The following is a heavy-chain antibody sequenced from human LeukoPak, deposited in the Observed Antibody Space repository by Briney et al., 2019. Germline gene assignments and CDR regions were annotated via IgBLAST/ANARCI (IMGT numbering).Heavy chain of an antibody. CDR2: IKQDGSEK. CDR3: AKEGPTTAWYYGMDV. Sequence: GGSLRLSCAASGFTFSSYWMSWVRQAPGKGLEWVANIKQDGSEKYYVDSVKGRFTISRDNSKNTLYLQMDSLRAEDTAVYYCAKEGPTTAWYYGMDVWGQGTTVTVSS. V-gene: IGHV3-7*01. CDR1: GFTFSSYW. D-gene: IGHD1-26*01. J-gene: IGHJ6*02.